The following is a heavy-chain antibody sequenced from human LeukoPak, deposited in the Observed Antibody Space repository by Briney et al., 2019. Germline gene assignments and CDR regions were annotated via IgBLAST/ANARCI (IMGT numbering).Heavy chain of an antibody. CDR2: IRYDGSNK. J-gene: IGHJ6*03. CDR3: AKPLGHYYYMDV. V-gene: IGHV3-30*02. Sequence: PGGSLRLSCAASGFTFSSYGMHWVRQAPGKGLEWVAFIRYDGSNKYYADSVKGRFTISRDDSKNTLYLQMNSLRAEDTAVYYCAKPLGHYYYMDVWGKGTTVTVSS. CDR1: GFTFSSYG.